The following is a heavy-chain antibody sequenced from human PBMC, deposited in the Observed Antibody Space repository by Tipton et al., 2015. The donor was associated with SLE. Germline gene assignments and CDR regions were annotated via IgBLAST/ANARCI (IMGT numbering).Heavy chain of an antibody. Sequence: TLSLTCAVYGGSFSGYYWSWIRQPPGKGLEWIGEINHSGSTNYNPSLKSRVTISVDTSKNQFSLKLSSVTAADTAVYYCARPGLPHDAFDIWGQGTMVTVSS. CDR1: GGSFSGYY. V-gene: IGHV4-34*01. CDR2: INHSGST. D-gene: IGHD5-18*01. CDR3: ARPGLPHDAFDI. J-gene: IGHJ3*02.